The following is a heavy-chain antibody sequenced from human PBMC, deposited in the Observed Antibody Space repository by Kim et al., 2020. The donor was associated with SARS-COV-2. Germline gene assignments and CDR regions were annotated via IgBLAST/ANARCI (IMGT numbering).Heavy chain of an antibody. CDR3: ARDESGLYDFWSGYYSLLDY. D-gene: IGHD3-3*01. V-gene: IGHV7-4-1*02. J-gene: IGHJ4*02. CDR2: INTNTGNP. Sequence: ASVKVSCKASGYTFTSYAMNWVRQAPGQGLEWMGWINTNTGNPTYAQGFTGRFVFSLDTSVSTAYLQISSLKAEDTAVYYCARDESGLYDFWSGYYSLLDYWGQGTLVTVSS. CDR1: GYTFTSYA.